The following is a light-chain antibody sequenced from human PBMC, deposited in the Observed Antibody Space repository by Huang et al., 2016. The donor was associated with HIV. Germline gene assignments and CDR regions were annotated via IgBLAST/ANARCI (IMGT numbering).Light chain of an antibody. CDR3: QQYSRAPFT. CDR2: GTS. Sequence: DIQMTQSPSSLSASVGDRVTITCRASQDISNSLAWYQQKPGKAPSLLVYGTSGLGSGVPAGFSGSGSGTDYTLSINSLLPEDFATYFCQQYSRAPFTFGQGTKLQI. V-gene: IGKV1-NL1*01. J-gene: IGKJ2*01. CDR1: QDISNS.